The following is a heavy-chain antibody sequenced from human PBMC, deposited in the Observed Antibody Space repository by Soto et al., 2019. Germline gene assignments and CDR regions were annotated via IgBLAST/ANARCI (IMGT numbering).Heavy chain of an antibody. CDR3: ASELADTGAFDI. J-gene: IGHJ3*02. V-gene: IGHV1-69*04. Sequence: SSVKRSCKASGGSFSSDPSGWVRHDPGQGLEWMGRIIPILGIANYAQKFQGRVTITADKSTSTAYMELSSLRSEDTAVYYCASELADTGAFDIWGQGTMVTVSS. CDR2: IIPILGIA. CDR1: GGSFSSDP. D-gene: IGHD6-19*01.